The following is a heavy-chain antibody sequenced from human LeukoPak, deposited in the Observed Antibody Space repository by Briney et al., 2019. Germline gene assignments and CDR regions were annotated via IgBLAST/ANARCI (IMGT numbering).Heavy chain of an antibody. D-gene: IGHD1-20*01. V-gene: IGHV3-30*02. CDR2: IRYDGSNK. Sequence: GGSLRLSCAASGFTFSSYGMHWVRQAPGKGLEWVAFIRYDGSNKYYADSVKGRFTISRDNSKNTLYLQMNSLRAEDTAVYYCAKDLSSTITNFDYWGQGTLVTVSS. CDR1: GFTFSSYG. CDR3: AKDLSSTITNFDY. J-gene: IGHJ4*02.